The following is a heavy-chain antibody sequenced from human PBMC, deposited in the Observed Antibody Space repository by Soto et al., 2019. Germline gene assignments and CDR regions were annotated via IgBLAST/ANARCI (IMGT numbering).Heavy chain of an antibody. CDR2: IYPSGGT. J-gene: IGHJ6*02. CDR3: ECVGQAGLFYSYCGLHV. CDR1: GGSFSNYY. D-gene: IGHD1-26*01. V-gene: IGHV4-4*07. Sequence: PSETLSLTCTVSGGSFSNYYWDWIRQRAGNGLEWFGRIYPSGGTNYNPSLKSRVTMSVDTPKNEFSLHLNSVTAAVTAVYYCECVGQAGLFYSYCGLHVWGQGTTV.